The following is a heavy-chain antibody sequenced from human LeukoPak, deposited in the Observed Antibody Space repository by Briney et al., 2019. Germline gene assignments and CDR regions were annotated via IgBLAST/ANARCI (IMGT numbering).Heavy chain of an antibody. D-gene: IGHD4-17*01. V-gene: IGHV3-23*01. CDR1: GFTFSNFA. CDR2: LTSSRGHS. CDR3: WRDPNGDYVGAFDC. Sequence: PGGSLRLSRAVSGFTFSNFAMTWVSQAPGKGLEWVSSLTSSRGHSYTTDTVNGRFTISRDNSQKTLYLQMNILRVEDTVVYCWWRDPNGDYVGAFDCWGQGTLVTVSS. J-gene: IGHJ5*01.